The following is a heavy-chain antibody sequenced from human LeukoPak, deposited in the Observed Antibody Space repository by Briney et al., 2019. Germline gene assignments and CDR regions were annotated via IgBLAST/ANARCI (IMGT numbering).Heavy chain of an antibody. CDR2: INTDGSST. J-gene: IGHJ4*02. D-gene: IGHD5-12*01. V-gene: IGHV3-74*01. CDR3: ARDAKRGYSGYDRFDY. CDR1: RFTLSSYW. Sequence: GGSLRLSCAASRFTLSSYWMHWVRQAPGKGLVWVSRINTDGSSTNYADSVKGRFTISRDNAMNTLYLQMNNLRAEDTAVYYCARDAKRGYSGYDRFDYWGQGTLVTVSS.